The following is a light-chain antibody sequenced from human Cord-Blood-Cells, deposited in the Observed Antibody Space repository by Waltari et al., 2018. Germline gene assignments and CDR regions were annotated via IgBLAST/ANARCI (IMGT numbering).Light chain of an antibody. CDR1: PRVSSY. CDR2: DAS. J-gene: IGKJ2*01. V-gene: IGKV3-11*01. Sequence: EIVLTQSPATLSLSPGERATLSCRASPRVSSYLAWYQQKPGQAPRLLIYDASNRATGIPSRFSGSGSGTDFTLTISSLEPEDFAVYYCQQRSNWPPMYTFGQGTKLEIK. CDR3: QQRSNWPPMYT.